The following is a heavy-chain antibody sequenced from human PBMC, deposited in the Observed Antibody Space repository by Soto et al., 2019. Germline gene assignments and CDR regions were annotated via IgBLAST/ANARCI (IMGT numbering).Heavy chain of an antibody. J-gene: IGHJ6*04. D-gene: IGHD1-1*01. CDR2: ISGSGGSI. CDR1: GFTFSTYA. V-gene: IGHV3-23*01. Sequence: EVQLLESGGGLVQPGGSLRLSCAASGFTFSTYAMNWVRQAPGNGLEWVSAISGSGGSIHYADSVKGRFTISRDNSKNTLYLQMNSLRGEDTAVYHCVKGYWKGGVWGEGTTVTVSS. CDR3: VKGYWKGGV.